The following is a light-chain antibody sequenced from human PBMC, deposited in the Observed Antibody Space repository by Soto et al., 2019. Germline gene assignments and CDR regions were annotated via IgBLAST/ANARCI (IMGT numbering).Light chain of an antibody. Sequence: DIPMTQSPSTLSASAGDRVTITCRASQSITTGLAWYQQKAGKAPKLLMYDVSTLESGDPSRFSGSGSGTESTLTISRLQPDDSATYYYQQYNSYPYTVGQGTKLELK. CDR1: QSITTG. CDR2: DVS. CDR3: QQYNSYPYT. J-gene: IGKJ2*01. V-gene: IGKV1-5*01.